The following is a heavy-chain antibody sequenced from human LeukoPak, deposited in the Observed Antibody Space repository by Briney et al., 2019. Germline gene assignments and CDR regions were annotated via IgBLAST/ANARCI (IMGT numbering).Heavy chain of an antibody. J-gene: IGHJ6*03. CDR2: ISGSGGST. CDR3: AKGPHSGWFSPQPDYYYMDV. CDR1: GFTFSSYA. Sequence: GGSLRLSCAASGFTFSSYAMSWVRQAPGKGLEWVSAISGSGGSTYYADSVKGRFTISRDNSKNTLYLQMNSLRAEDTAVYYCAKGPHSGWFSPQPDYYYMDVWGKGTTVTVSS. V-gene: IGHV3-23*01. D-gene: IGHD6-19*01.